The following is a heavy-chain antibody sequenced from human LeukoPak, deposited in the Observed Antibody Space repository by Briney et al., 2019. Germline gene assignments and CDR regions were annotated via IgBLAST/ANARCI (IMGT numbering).Heavy chain of an antibody. V-gene: IGHV3-21*04. J-gene: IGHJ6*04. CDR1: GFTFSSYS. D-gene: IGHD1-1*01. CDR3: ADHARNVDV. Sequence: PGGSLRLSCAASGFTFSSYSMNWVRQAPGKGLEWVSSISSSSYTYYDDSAMGRLTISTDNAKNNLYRQMNSLRAEDTAVYYCADHARNVDVWGKGTTVTVSS. CDR2: ISSSSYT.